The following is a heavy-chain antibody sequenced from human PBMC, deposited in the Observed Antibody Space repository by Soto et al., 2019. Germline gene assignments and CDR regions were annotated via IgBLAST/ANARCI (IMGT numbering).Heavy chain of an antibody. V-gene: IGHV1-69*01. Sequence: QVQLVQSGAEVKKPGSSVKVSCKASGGTFSSYAISWVRQAPGQGLEWMGGIIPIFGTANYAQKFQGRVTITADESTSTAYMELSSLRSEDTAVYYCAKNWNHGSYYYYGMDVWGQGTTVTVSS. J-gene: IGHJ6*02. CDR3: AKNWNHGSYYYYGMDV. CDR2: IIPIFGTA. CDR1: GGTFSSYA. D-gene: IGHD1-1*01.